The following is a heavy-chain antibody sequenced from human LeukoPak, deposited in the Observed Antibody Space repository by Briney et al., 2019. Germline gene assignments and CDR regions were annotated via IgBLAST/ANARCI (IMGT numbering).Heavy chain of an antibody. CDR3: AKDVNLDY. Sequence: GRSLRLSCAASGFTFSSYGMHWVRQAPGKGLQWVTFILYDGSNEYHADSVKGRFTISRDNSKNTLYLQMNSLRAEDTAVYYCAKDVNLDYWGQGTLVTVSS. CDR1: GFTFSSYG. V-gene: IGHV3-33*06. D-gene: IGHD2/OR15-2a*01. J-gene: IGHJ4*02. CDR2: ILYDGSNE.